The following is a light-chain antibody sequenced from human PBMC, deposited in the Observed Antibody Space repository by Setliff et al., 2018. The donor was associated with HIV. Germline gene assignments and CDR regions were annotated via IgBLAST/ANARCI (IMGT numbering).Light chain of an antibody. CDR3: QQIYTTPRT. Sequence: DIQMTQSPSSLSASVGDRLTITCRASQSVSTYVNWFQQKSGKAPRLLIYGASTLQSGIPSRFSGSGSGTDFTLTITRLQPEDFATYYCQQIYTTPRTFGQGTKVDIK. V-gene: IGKV1-39*01. CDR1: QSVSTY. CDR2: GAS. J-gene: IGKJ1*01.